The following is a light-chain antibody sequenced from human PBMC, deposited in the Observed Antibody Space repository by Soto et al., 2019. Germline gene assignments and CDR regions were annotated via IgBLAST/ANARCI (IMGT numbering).Light chain of an antibody. CDR1: QSVSSSY. CDR3: QQYGSSPMT. Sequence: EIVLTQSPGTLSLSPGERAALSCRASQSVSSSYLAWYQQKPGQAPRLLIYGASNRATGIPDRFSGSGSGTDFALTISRLEPEDFAVSYCQQYGSSPMTFGQGAKVEIK. J-gene: IGKJ1*01. V-gene: IGKV3-20*01. CDR2: GAS.